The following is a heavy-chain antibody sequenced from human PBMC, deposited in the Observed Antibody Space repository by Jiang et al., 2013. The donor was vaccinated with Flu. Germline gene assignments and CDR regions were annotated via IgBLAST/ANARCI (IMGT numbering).Heavy chain of an antibody. CDR1: GYTFTGYY. D-gene: IGHD6-13*01. J-gene: IGHJ6*02. CDR2: INPNSGGT. V-gene: IGHV1-2*04. Sequence: GAEVKKPGASVKVSCKASGYTFTGYYMHWVRQAPGQGLEWMGWINPNSGGTNYAQKFQGWVTMTRDTSISTAYMELSRLRSDDTAVYYCARDHPVIAAAGLDTYYYGMDVWGQGTTVTVSS. CDR3: ARDHPVIAAAGLDTYYYGMDV.